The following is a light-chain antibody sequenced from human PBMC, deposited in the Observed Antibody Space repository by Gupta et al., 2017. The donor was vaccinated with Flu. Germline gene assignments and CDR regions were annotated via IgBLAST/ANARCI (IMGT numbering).Light chain of an antibody. CDR2: HLK. Sequence: QSPLTQPRSPSGSPGQSVTTSCIVAANSVGDFEALSWYHQRPGKAPKLLISHLKQRPAGVSDRLSASKSGHTASLTITGLQFDDEGDYYCCSLYGRSSHWIFGAGTKLTVL. CDR3: CSLYGRSSHWI. V-gene: IGLV2-11*01. CDR1: ANSVGDFEA. J-gene: IGLJ3*02.